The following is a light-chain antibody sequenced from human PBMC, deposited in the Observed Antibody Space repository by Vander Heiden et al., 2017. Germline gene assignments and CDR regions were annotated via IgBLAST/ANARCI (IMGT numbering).Light chain of an antibody. V-gene: IGLV1-44*01. Sequence: HSRLTPPPSASGTPGQRVTISCSGSSSNIGSNTPSWYQQLPGTAPKLLVYGNDQRPSGFSQRFSASESGTSTSLAISGLRSEDEAHYYCGAWDDNLNAWVFGGGTKLSVL. J-gene: IGLJ3*02. CDR3: GAWDDNLNAWV. CDR2: GND. CDR1: SSNIGSNT.